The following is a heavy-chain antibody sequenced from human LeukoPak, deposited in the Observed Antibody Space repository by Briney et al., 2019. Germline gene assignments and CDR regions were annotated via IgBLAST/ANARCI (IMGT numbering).Heavy chain of an antibody. J-gene: IGHJ4*02. D-gene: IGHD6-19*01. CDR2: ISWNSGSI. CDR1: GFTFDDYA. Sequence: GGSLRLSCAASGFTFDDYAMHWVRQAPGKGLEWASGISWNSGSIGYADSVKGRFTISRDNAKNSLYLQMNSLRAEDTALYYCVKGGGWYYFDYWGQGTLVTVSS. V-gene: IGHV3-9*01. CDR3: VKGGGWYYFDY.